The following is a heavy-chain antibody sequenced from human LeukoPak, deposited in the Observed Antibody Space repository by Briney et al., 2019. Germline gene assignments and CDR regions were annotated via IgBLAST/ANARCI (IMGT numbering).Heavy chain of an antibody. D-gene: IGHD5-18*01. V-gene: IGHV4-59*01. CDR1: GGSFSSYY. CDR2: IYYSGST. Sequence: SETLSLTCAVYGGSFSSYYWSWIRQPPGKGLEWIGYIYYSGSTNYNPSLKSRVTISVDTSKNQFSLKLSSVTAADTAVYYCARGGYSYGTLYYYYYMDVWGKGTTVTISS. CDR3: ARGGYSYGTLYYYYYMDV. J-gene: IGHJ6*03.